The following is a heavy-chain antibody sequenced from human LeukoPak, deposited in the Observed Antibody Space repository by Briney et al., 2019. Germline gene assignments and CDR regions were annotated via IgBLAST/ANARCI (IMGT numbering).Heavy chain of an antibody. CDR3: ARIGSGNAFDP. CDR1: GFTFSSYW. J-gene: IGHJ5*02. Sequence: GGSLRLSCAASGFTFSSYWMSWVRQAPGKGLEWVANIKKDGSEKYYVDSVKGRFTISRDNAKTSLYLQMNSLRAEDTAVYYCARIGSGNAFDPWGQGTLVTVSS. D-gene: IGHD3-10*01. CDR2: IKKDGSEK. V-gene: IGHV3-7*01.